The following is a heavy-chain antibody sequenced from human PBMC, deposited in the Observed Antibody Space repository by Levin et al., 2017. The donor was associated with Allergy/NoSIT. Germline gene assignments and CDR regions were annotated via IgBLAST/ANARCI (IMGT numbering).Heavy chain of an antibody. V-gene: IGHV4-61*01. CDR2: IYYNGST. D-gene: IGHD6-19*01. Sequence: TSETLSLTCTVSGGSVSSGSYYWSWIRQPPGKGLEWIGYIYYNGSTNYNPSLKSRVTISVDTSKNQFFLKLSSVTAADTAVYYCARASSSGWYRDFWGQGTLVTVSS. CDR3: ARASSSGWYRDF. CDR1: GGSVSSGSYY. J-gene: IGHJ4*02.